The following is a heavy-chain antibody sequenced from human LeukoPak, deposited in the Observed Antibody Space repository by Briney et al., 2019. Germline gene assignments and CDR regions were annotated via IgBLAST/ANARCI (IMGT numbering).Heavy chain of an antibody. J-gene: IGHJ2*01. D-gene: IGHD1-26*01. Sequence: GSLRLSCAASGFTFSSYGMHWVRQAPGKGLEWVAVIWYDGSNKYYADSVKGRFTISRDSSKNTLFLHMNTLRAEDTAIYYCAKDRTVGASYWYFDLWGRGTLVTVSS. CDR1: GFTFSSYG. CDR3: AKDRTVGASYWYFDL. V-gene: IGHV3-33*06. CDR2: IWYDGSNK.